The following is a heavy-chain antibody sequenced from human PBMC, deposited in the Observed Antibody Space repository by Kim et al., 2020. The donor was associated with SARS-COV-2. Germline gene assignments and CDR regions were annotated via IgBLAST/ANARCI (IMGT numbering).Heavy chain of an antibody. CDR2: IYYSGSP. V-gene: IGHV4-31*03. CDR3: ARAHRTIFGVVEYMDV. Sequence: SETLSLTCTVSGGSISSGGYYWSWIRQHPGKGLEWIGYIYYSGSPYYNPSLKSRVTISVDTSKNQFSLKLSSVTAADTAVYYCARAHRTIFGVVEYMDVWGQGTTVTVSS. J-gene: IGHJ6*02. D-gene: IGHD3-3*01. CDR1: GGSISSGGYY.